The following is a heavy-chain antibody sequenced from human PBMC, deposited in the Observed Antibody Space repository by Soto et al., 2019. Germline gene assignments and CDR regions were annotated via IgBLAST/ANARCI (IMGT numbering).Heavy chain of an antibody. Sequence: SETLSLTCAVSGGSISCGGYSWSWIRQPPGKGLEWIGYIYHSGSTYYNPSLKSRVTISVDRSKNQFSLKLSSVTAADTAVYYCARGDYYDSSGLDAFDIWGQGTMVTVSS. V-gene: IGHV4-30-2*01. CDR3: ARGDYYDSSGLDAFDI. D-gene: IGHD3-22*01. J-gene: IGHJ3*02. CDR2: IYHSGST. CDR1: GGSISCGGYS.